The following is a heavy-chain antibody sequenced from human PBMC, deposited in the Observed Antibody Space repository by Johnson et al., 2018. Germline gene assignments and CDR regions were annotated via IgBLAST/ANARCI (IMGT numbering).Heavy chain of an antibody. CDR3: AGEVWNTAQAVATGGMDV. CDR2: ISWNSGSI. CDR1: GFTFDDYA. J-gene: IGHJ6*02. Sequence: EVQLLESGGGLVQPGRSLRLSCAASGFTFDDYAMHWVRQAPGKGLEWVSGISWNSGSIGYADSVKGRFTISRDNAKNSLYLQMNSLRAEDTALYYCAGEVWNTAQAVATGGMDVWGQGTTVTVSS. D-gene: IGHD5-18*01. V-gene: IGHV3-9*01.